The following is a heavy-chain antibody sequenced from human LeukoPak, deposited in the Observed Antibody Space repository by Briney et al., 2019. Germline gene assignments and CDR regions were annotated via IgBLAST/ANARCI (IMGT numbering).Heavy chain of an antibody. V-gene: IGHV3-23*05. CDR1: GFTFSAYA. J-gene: IGHJ5*02. Sequence: PGGSLRLSCEASGFTFSAYAMTWVRQAPGKGLEWVSSIGSDNKPHYSESVKGRFAISRDNSKNTLFLQLHNLRVEDTAVYYCARGVNGDSRFDPWGQGTLVTVSS. D-gene: IGHD4-17*01. CDR2: IGSDNKP. CDR3: ARGVNGDSRFDP.